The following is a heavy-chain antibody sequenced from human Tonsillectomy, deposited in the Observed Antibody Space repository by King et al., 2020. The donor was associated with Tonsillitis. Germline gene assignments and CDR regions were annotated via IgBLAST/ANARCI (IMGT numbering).Heavy chain of an antibody. V-gene: IGHV4-61*02. J-gene: IGHJ4*02. CDR2: IYTSGST. CDR3: GSGYSYGSEEFDY. CDR1: GGSISSGSYY. Sequence: QLQESGPGLVKPSQTLSLTCTVSGGSISSGSYYWSWIRQPAGKGLEWIGRIYTSGSTNYNPSLKSRVTMSVDTSKNQFSLKLSSVTAADTAGYYCGSGYSYGSEEFDYWGQGTLVTVSS. D-gene: IGHD5-18*01.